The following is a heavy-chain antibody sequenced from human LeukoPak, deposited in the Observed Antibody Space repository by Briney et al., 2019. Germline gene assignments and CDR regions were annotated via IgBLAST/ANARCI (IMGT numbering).Heavy chain of an antibody. V-gene: IGHV3-21*01. J-gene: IGHJ6*02. D-gene: IGHD3-3*01. CDR2: ISSSSSYI. CDR1: GFTFSSYS. CDR3: ARDRLRFLEYGMDV. Sequence: PGGSLRLSCAASGFTFSSYSMNWVRQAPGKGLEWVSSISSSSSYIYYADSVKSRFTISRDNAKNSPYLQMNSLRAEDTAVYYCARDRLRFLEYGMDVWGQGTTVTVSS.